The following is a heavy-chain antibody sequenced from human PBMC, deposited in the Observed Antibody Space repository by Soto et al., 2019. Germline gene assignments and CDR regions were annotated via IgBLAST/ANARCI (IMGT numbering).Heavy chain of an antibody. D-gene: IGHD5-12*01. CDR1: GFSFSRYW. J-gene: IGHJ4*02. V-gene: IGHV3-74*01. CDR3: ARDLNIEDTPGDDFDY. CDR2: ITPDGSST. Sequence: GGSLRLSCATSGFSFSRYWMHWVRQAPGKGLMWVSRITPDGSSTSYADSVKGRFTISRDNAKNTLYLQMNSLRAEDTAIYYCARDLNIEDTPGDDFDYWGQGTLVTGSS.